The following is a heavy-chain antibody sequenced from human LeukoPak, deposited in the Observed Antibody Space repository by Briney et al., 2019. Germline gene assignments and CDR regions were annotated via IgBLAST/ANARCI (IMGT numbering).Heavy chain of an antibody. V-gene: IGHV3-15*01. CDR1: GFTFSNAW. D-gene: IGHD6-19*01. J-gene: IGHJ4*02. CDR3: TPLFPGNSGWPFDY. Sequence: GGSLRLSCAASGFTFSNAWMSWVRQAPGKGLEWVGRIKSKTDGGTTDYAAPVKGRFTISRDDSKNTLYLQMNSLKTEDTAVYYCTPLFPGNSGWPFDYWGQGTLVTVSS. CDR2: IKSKTDGGTT.